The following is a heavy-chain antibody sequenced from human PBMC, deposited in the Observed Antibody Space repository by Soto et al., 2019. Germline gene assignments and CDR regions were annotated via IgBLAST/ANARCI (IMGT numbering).Heavy chain of an antibody. CDR2: ISNDGSNK. Sequence: QVQLVESGGGVVQPGKSLRLSCAAFGFTFSYYGMHWVRQAPGKGLEWVALISNDGSNKYYADSLKGRFTISRDNSKNTLFLQVNSPTAEDTAVYYCAKDQDCGGTSCRFWALGYWCQGILVIVSS. D-gene: IGHD2-2*01. CDR1: GFTFSYYG. CDR3: AKDQDCGGTSCRFWALGY. V-gene: IGHV3-30*18. J-gene: IGHJ4*02.